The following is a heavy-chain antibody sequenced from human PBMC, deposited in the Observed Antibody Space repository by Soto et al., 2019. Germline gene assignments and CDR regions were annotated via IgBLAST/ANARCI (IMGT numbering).Heavy chain of an antibody. CDR2: ISGSGGST. D-gene: IGHD3-16*01. V-gene: IGHV3-23*01. CDR3: AKDALVGGFDY. CDR1: GLPFTAYA. J-gene: IGHJ4*02. Sequence: EVQLLESGGGLVQPGGSLRLSFAASGLPFTAYAMGWVGQAPGRGLEWVSAISGSGGSTYYADSVKGRFTISRDNSKNTLYLQMNSLRAEDTAVYYCAKDALVGGFDYWGQGTLVTVSS.